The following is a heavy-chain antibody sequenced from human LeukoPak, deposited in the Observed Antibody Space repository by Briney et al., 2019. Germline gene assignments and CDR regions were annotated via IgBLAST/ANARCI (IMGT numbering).Heavy chain of an antibody. CDR1: GFTFSSYS. V-gene: IGHV3-23*01. Sequence: GGSLRLSCAASGFTFSSYSMNWVRQAPGKGLEWVSGISGSGGSTYYADSVKGRFTISRDNSKNTLYLQMNSLRAEDTAVYYCAKAYATSLSYYLDYWGQGTLVTVSS. CDR3: AKAYATSLSYYLDY. D-gene: IGHD1-26*01. CDR2: ISGSGGST. J-gene: IGHJ4*02.